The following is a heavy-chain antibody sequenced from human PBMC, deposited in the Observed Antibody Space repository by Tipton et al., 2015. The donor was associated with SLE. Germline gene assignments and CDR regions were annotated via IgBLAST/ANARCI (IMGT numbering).Heavy chain of an antibody. CDR3: ARDTPYLTL. CDR1: GGSFSGNY. CDR2: IYYSGHT. D-gene: IGHD3-9*01. Sequence: TLSLTCAVFGGSFSGNYWIWIRQPPGKGLEWIGYIYYSGHTDYNPTLKSRVTISLDTSKNQFSLKLSSVTAADTAVYYCARDTPYLTLWGQGTLVTVSS. V-gene: IGHV4-59*12. J-gene: IGHJ4*02.